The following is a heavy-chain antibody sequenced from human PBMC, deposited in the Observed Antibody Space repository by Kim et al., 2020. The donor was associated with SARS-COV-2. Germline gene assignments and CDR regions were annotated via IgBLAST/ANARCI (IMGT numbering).Heavy chain of an antibody. CDR2: INHSGST. V-gene: IGHV4-34*01. D-gene: IGHD6-13*01. CDR1: GGSFSGYY. J-gene: IGHJ4*02. CDR3: ARHQSGAAAGFDY. Sequence: SETLSLTCAVYGGSFSGYYWSWIRQPPGKGLEWIGEINHSGSTNYNPSLKSRVTISVDTSKNQFSLKLSSVTAADTAVYYCARHQSGAAAGFDYWGQGTLVTVSS.